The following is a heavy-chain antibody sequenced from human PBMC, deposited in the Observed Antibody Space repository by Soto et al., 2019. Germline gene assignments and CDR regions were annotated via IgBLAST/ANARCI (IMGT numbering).Heavy chain of an antibody. CDR1: GFTFSSYW. V-gene: IGHV3-74*01. D-gene: IGHD2-15*01. CDR3: MRTSLVVAAATREDY. CDR2: INSDGSST. J-gene: IGHJ4*02. Sequence: EVQLVESGGGLVQPGESLRLSCAASGFTFSSYWMHWVRQAPGKGLVWVSRINSDGSSTSYAGSVKGRFTISRDNAKNTLYPQMNTLRAEDTAVYYCMRTSLVVAAATREDYWGQGTLVTVSS.